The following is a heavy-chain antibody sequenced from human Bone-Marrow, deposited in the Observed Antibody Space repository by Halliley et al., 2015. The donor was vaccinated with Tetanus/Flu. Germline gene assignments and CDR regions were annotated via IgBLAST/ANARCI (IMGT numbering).Heavy chain of an antibody. J-gene: IGHJ6*02. CDR2: IKSDGSST. CDR1: GFTFSSYW. D-gene: IGHD3-10*01. CDR3: AFAMFRGSGGMDV. Sequence: SLRFSCAASGFTFSSYWMHWVRQAPGKGLVWVSRIKSDGSSTYYADSVKGRFTISRDNAKNTLYLQMNSLRAEDTAVYYCAFAMFRGSGGMDVWGQGTTVTVSS. V-gene: IGHV3-74*01.